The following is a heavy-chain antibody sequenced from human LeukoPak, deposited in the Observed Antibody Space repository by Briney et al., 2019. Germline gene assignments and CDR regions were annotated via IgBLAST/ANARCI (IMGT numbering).Heavy chain of an antibody. CDR2: INPNSGGT. V-gene: IGHV1-2*02. D-gene: IGHD6-13*01. J-gene: IGHJ4*02. Sequence: RASVKVSCKASGYTFTGYYMHWVRQAPGQGLEWMGWINPNSGGTNYAQKFQGRVTMTRDTSISTAYMELSRLRSDDTAVYYCARLSTLAAAARDYWGQGTLVTVSS. CDR3: ARLSTLAAAARDY. CDR1: GYTFTGYY.